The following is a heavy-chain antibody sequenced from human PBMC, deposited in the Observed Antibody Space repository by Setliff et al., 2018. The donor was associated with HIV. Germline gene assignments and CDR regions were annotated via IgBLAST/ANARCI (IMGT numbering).Heavy chain of an antibody. CDR3: ARLPGYSYGPFDY. CDR2: IYHSGSS. V-gene: IGHV4-38-2*01. Sequence: PSETLSLTCAVSGYSISSGYYWGWIRQPPGKGLEWIGSIYHSGSSYYNPSLKSRVTISVDTSKNQFSLKLSSVTAADTAVYYCARLPGYSYGPFDYWGQGTLVPSPQ. CDR1: GYSISSGYY. J-gene: IGHJ4*02. D-gene: IGHD5-18*01.